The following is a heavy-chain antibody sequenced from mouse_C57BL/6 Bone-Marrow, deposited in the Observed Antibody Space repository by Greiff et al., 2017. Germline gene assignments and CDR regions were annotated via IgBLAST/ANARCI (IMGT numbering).Heavy chain of an antibody. CDR3: ANVLLRQAWFAY. J-gene: IGHJ3*01. Sequence: VQLQQSGPELVKPGASVKISCKASGYTFTDYYMNWVKQSHGKSLEWIGDINPNNGGTSYNQKFKGKATLTVDKSSSTAYMELRSLTSEDSAVYYCANVLLRQAWFAYWGQGTLVTVSA. V-gene: IGHV1-26*01. CDR1: GYTFTDYY. CDR2: INPNNGGT. D-gene: IGHD2-1*01.